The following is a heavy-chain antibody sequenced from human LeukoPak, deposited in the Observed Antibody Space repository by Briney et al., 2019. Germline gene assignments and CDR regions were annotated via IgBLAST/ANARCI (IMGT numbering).Heavy chain of an antibody. CDR3: ARGSKAAPGTFDY. CDR2: IYYTGST. Sequence: PSETLSLTCTVSGDSISNYHWSWIRQPPGKGLEWIGYIYYTGSTDYNPSLKSRVAISVDTSKNQFSLKLSSVTAADTAVYYCARGSKAAPGTFDYWGQGTLVIVSS. CDR1: GDSISNYH. V-gene: IGHV4-59*01. D-gene: IGHD6-13*01. J-gene: IGHJ4*02.